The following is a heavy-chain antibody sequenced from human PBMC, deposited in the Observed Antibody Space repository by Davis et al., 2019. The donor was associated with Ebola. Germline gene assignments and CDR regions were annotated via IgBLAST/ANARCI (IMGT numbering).Heavy chain of an antibody. CDR2: IYYGGST. J-gene: IGHJ4*02. D-gene: IGHD3/OR15-3a*01. CDR3: ARHGMDLFDY. Sequence: MPSETLSLTCTVSGGSISSSSYYWGWIRQPPGKGLEWIGSIYYGGSTYYNPSLKSRVTISVDTSKNQFSLKLSSVTAADTAVYYCARHGMDLFDYWGQGTLVTVSS. V-gene: IGHV4-39*01. CDR1: GGSISSSSYY.